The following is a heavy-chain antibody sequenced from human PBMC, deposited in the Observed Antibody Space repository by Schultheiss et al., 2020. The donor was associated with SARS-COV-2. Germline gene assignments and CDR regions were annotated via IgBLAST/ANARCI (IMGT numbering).Heavy chain of an antibody. J-gene: IGHJ6*02. V-gene: IGHV3-48*03. Sequence: GGSLRLSCAASGFTFSSYEMNWVRQAPGKGLEWVSYISSSGSTIYYADSVKGRLTISRDNSKNTLYLQMNSLRAEDTAVYYCAKDRVSGLGVYRDYFYYYGMDVWGQGTTVTVSS. CDR3: AKDRVSGLGVYRDYFYYYGMDV. CDR2: ISSSGSTI. CDR1: GFTFSSYE. D-gene: IGHD4-17*01.